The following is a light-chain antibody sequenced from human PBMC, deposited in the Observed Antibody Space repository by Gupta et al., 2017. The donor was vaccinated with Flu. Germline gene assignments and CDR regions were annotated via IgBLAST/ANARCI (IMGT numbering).Light chain of an antibody. CDR1: QSISTY. J-gene: IGKJ5*01. V-gene: IGKV1-39*01. Sequence: DIQLTQSPSSLSASVGDRVTITCRASQSISTYLNWYQQKPGKAPKFLIYAASTLQSGVPSRFSGSGSGTHFTLTISSLQPEDFATYYCQQIDSSPITFGQGTRLEIK. CDR2: AAS. CDR3: QQIDSSPIT.